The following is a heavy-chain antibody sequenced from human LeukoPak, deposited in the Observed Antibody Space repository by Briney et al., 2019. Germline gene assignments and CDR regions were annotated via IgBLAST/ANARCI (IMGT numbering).Heavy chain of an antibody. J-gene: IGHJ4*02. D-gene: IGHD1-26*01. CDR3: ARAAGRDTTSGLDFDY. V-gene: IGHV4-61*02. Sequence: SETLSLTCTVSGVSISSGSYYWSWIRQPAGKGLEWIGRIYTSGASNYNPSLKSRVTISVDTSKNQFSLKLSSVTAADTAVYYCARAAGRDTTSGLDFDYWGQGILVTVSS. CDR1: GVSISSGSYY. CDR2: IYTSGAS.